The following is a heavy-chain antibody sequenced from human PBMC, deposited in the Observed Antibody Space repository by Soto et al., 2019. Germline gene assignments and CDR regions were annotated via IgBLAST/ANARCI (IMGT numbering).Heavy chain of an antibody. CDR2: ISAYNVNT. CDR1: GYTFTSYG. D-gene: IGHD3-10*01. CDR3: ARESDYYGSGSYYLPDY. Sequence: ASVKVSCKASGYTFTSYGISWVRQAPGQGLEWMGWISAYNVNTNYAQNLQARVTMTTDTSTSTAYMELRSLRSDDTAVYYCARESDYYGSGSYYLPDYWGQGTLVTVSS. J-gene: IGHJ4*02. V-gene: IGHV1-18*01.